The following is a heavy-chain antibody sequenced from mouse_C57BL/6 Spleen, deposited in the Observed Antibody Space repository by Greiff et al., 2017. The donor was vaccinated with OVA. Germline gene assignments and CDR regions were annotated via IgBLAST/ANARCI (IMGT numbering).Heavy chain of an antibody. Sequence: QVQLQQPGAELVKPGASVKLSCKASGYTFTSYWMHWVKQRPGQGLEWIGMIHPNSGSTKYNEKFKSKATLTVDKSSSTAYTQLSSLTSEDSAVYYCARWGSSWYFDDWGTGTTVTVSS. CDR3: ARWGSSWYFDD. J-gene: IGHJ1*03. D-gene: IGHD1-1*01. V-gene: IGHV1-64*01. CDR2: IHPNSGST. CDR1: GYTFTSYW.